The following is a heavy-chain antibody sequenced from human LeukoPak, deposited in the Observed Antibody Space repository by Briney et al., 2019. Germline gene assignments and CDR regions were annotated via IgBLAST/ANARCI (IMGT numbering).Heavy chain of an antibody. CDR3: AREIITEGDCFDP. Sequence: SQTLSLTCTVSGDSIRSGGHFRSWIRQHPEKGLEWIGYIYYSGTTKYNPSLKSRVTISVDTSTNQFSLKLTSVTAADTAVYYCAREIITEGDCFDPWGQGILVTVSS. D-gene: IGHD3-10*01. CDR1: GDSIRSGGHF. CDR2: IYYSGTT. J-gene: IGHJ5*02. V-gene: IGHV4-31*03.